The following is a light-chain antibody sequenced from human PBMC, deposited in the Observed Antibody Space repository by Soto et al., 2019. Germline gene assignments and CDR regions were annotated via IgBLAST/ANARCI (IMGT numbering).Light chain of an antibody. V-gene: IGKV1-6*01. CDR1: QGIRND. Sequence: AIQMTQSPSSLSASVGDRVTITCRASQGIRNDLGWYQQKPGKAPTVLIFAAASLQRGVPSRFSGSGSGTDFTLTISSLQPEDFATHYCLQDYNYPHTFGQGTKVEIK. CDR2: AAA. J-gene: IGKJ1*01. CDR3: LQDYNYPHT.